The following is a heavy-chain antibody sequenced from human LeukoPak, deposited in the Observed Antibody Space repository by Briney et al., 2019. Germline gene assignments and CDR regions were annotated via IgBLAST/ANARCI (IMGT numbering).Heavy chain of an antibody. Sequence: PGGSLRLSCAASGFTVSSNYMSWVRQAPGKGLEWVSVIYSGGSTYYADSVKGRFTISRDNSKNTLYLQMNSLRAEDTAVYYCARGWAYCGGGCYFDYWGQGTLVTVSS. V-gene: IGHV3-66*01. CDR2: IYSGGST. D-gene: IGHD2-21*02. J-gene: IGHJ4*02. CDR3: ARGWAYCGGGCYFDY. CDR1: GFTVSSNY.